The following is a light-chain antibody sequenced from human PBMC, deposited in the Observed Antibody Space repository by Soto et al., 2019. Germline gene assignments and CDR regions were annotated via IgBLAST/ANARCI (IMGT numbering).Light chain of an antibody. J-gene: IGKJ4*01. CDR1: QGVSSY. V-gene: IGKV3-11*01. Sequence: EIVLTQSPATLSLSPGERASLSCRASQGVSSYLACYQQKPGQAPRLLIYDAANRATGMPARFSGSGSGTDVSLTISSLEPEDFAVYYCQQRSNWPRLTFGGGTKVDI. CDR2: DAA. CDR3: QQRSNWPRLT.